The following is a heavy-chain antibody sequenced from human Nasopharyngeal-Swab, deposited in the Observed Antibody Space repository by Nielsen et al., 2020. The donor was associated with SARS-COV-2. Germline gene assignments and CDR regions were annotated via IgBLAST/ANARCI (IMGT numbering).Heavy chain of an antibody. CDR2: ISGSDYST. CDR3: AKDRTPGIVGGRGFDY. D-gene: IGHD1-26*01. Sequence: GESLKISCAASGFTFNTYAISWVRQAPGKGLEWVSVISGSDYSTKYADSVKGRFTISRDNSKNTVNLQMNSLRAEDTAIYYCAKDRTPGIVGGRGFDYWGQGTLVTVSS. V-gene: IGHV3-23*01. CDR1: GFTFNTYA. J-gene: IGHJ4*02.